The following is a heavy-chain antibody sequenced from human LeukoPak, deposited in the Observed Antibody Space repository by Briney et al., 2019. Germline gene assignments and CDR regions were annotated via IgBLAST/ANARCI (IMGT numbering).Heavy chain of an antibody. D-gene: IGHD2-8*02. Sequence: SETLSLTCAVYGGSFSGYYWSWIRQPPGKGLDWIGEINHSGSTNYNPSLKSRVTISVDTSKNQFSLKLSSVTAADTAVYYCARESPPSAVVSDAFGIWGQGTMVTFSS. J-gene: IGHJ3*02. CDR2: INHSGST. CDR1: GGSFSGYY. V-gene: IGHV4-34*01. CDR3: ARESPPSAVVSDAFGI.